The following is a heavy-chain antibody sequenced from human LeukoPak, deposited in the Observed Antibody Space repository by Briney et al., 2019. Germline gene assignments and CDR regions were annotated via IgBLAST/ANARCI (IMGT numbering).Heavy chain of an antibody. CDR1: GDSVSSNSAA. V-gene: IGHV6-1*01. CDR3: ARDAHPYYYGSGSYNYYYYMDV. CDR2: TYYRSKWYN. Sequence: SQTLSLTCAISGDSVSSNSAAWNWIRQSPSRGLEWLGRTYYRSKWYNDYAVSVKSRITINPDTSKNQFSLQLNSVTPEDTAVYYCARDAHPYYYGSGSYNYYYYMDVWDKGTTVTISS. D-gene: IGHD3-10*01. J-gene: IGHJ6*03.